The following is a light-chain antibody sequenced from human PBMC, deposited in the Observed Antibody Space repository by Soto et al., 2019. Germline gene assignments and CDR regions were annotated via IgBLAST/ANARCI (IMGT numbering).Light chain of an antibody. V-gene: IGLV2-14*01. CDR1: SSDVGRFNF. Sequence: QSSLSQPASVSVSPGQSITISCTGTSSDVGRFNFVSWFQQHPGKAPKLLIYEVTKRPSGVSNRFSGSKSGNTASLTISGLQTEDEADYYCSSSTTRSTYVFGTGTKVTVL. CDR3: SSSTTRSTYV. CDR2: EVT. J-gene: IGLJ1*01.